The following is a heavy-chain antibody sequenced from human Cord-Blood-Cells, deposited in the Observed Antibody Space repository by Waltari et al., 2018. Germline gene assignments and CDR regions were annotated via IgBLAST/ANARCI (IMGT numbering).Heavy chain of an antibody. CDR1: GYTFTSYA. CDR2: INAGNGNT. D-gene: IGHD6-19*01. J-gene: IGHJ4*02. Sequence: QVQLVQSGAEVKKPGASVKVSCKASGYTFTSYAMHWVGQAPGQRLEWMGWINAGNGNTKYSQKFQGRVTITRDTSASTAYMELSSLRSEDTAVYYCARDLDSAVSSSGCPDYWGQGTLVTVSS. V-gene: IGHV1-3*01. CDR3: ARDLDSAVSSSGCPDY.